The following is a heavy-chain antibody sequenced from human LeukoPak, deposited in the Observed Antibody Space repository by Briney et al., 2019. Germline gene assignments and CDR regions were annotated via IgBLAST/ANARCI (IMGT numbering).Heavy chain of an antibody. CDR3: ARTTSDYYLDY. Sequence: ASVKVSCKASGYTFIGYYMHWVRQAPGQGLEWIGWINPNSGCTNYAQKFQGRVTMTRDTSISTAYMELSRLRSDDTAVYYCARTTSDYYLDYWGQGTLVTVSS. CDR2: INPNSGCT. CDR1: GYTFIGYY. V-gene: IGHV1-2*02. D-gene: IGHD3-3*01. J-gene: IGHJ4*02.